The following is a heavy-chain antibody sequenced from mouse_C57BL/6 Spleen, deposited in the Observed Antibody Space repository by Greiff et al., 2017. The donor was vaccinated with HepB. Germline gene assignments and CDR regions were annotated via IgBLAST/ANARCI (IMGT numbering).Heavy chain of an antibody. CDR1: GFTFSSYA. D-gene: IGHD1-1*01. V-gene: IGHV5-4*03. CDR2: ISDGGSYT. CDR3: ARGGVVATRYYAMDY. Sequence: EVKLVESGGGLVKPGGSLKLSCAASGFTFSSYAMSWVRQTPEKRLEWVATISDGGSYTYYPDNVKGRFTISRDNAKNNLYLQMSHLKSEDTAMYYCARGGVVATRYYAMDYWGQGTSVTVSS. J-gene: IGHJ4*01.